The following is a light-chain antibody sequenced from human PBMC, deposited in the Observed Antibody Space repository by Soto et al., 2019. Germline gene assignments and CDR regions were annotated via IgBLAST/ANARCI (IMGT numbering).Light chain of an antibody. V-gene: IGKV1-39*01. CDR2: AAS. J-gene: IGKJ1*01. CDR3: QQRYHFPRT. CDR1: QTIKSY. Sequence: DIQMTQSPSSLSASVGDRVTITCRASQTIKSYLNWYQQKPGKAPNLLIYAASSLESGVPSRFSGSGSGTEFSRPISSLQPEDFATDICQQRYHFPRTFGQGTNVEI.